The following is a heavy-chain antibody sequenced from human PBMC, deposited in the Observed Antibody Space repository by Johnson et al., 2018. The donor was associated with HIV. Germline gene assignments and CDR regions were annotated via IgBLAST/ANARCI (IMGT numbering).Heavy chain of an antibody. CDR2: INQDGSEK. V-gene: IGHV3-7*01. CDR3: AREEGDYGDSITDDAFDF. D-gene: IGHD4-17*01. J-gene: IGHJ3*01. CDR1: W. Sequence: WMTWVRQAPGKGLEWVANINQDGSEKYYVDSVRGRFTVSRDNAKNLLFLHMNSLRLEDTAVYYCAREEGDYGDSITDDAFDFWGQGTMVTVSA.